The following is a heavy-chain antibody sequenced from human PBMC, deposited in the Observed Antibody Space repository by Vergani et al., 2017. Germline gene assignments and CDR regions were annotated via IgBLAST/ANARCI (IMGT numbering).Heavy chain of an antibody. CDR1: GFTFSSYS. D-gene: IGHD3-3*02. CDR2: ISSSISYI. Sequence: EVQLVESGGGLVKPGGSLRLSCAASGFTFSSYSMNWVRQAPGKGLEWVSSISSSISYIYYADSVKGRFTISRDNAKNSLYLQMNSLRAEDTAVYYCAREWGISYYYGMDVWGQGTTVTVSS. J-gene: IGHJ6*02. V-gene: IGHV3-21*01. CDR3: AREWGISYYYGMDV.